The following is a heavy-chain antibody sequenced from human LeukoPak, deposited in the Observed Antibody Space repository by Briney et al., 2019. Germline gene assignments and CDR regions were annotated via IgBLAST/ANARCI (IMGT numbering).Heavy chain of an antibody. Sequence: ASVKVSCKASGYTFTSYGISWVRQAPGQGLEWMGWISAYNGNTNYAQKLQGRVTMTTDTSTSTAYMELRSLRSDDTAVYYCALVGYCGGDCYSGFDYWGQGTLVTVSS. CDR2: ISAYNGNT. D-gene: IGHD2-21*01. CDR3: ALVGYCGGDCYSGFDY. V-gene: IGHV1-18*01. J-gene: IGHJ4*02. CDR1: GYTFTSYG.